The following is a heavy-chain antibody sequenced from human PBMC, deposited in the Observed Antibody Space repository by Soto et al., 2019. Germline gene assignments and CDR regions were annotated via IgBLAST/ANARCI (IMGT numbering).Heavy chain of an antibody. CDR3: VRSIALKLAVQRDAPDKYYFDS. Sequence: PSETLSLTCAVHVGTFSGYYWTWIRQPPGKGLAWIGEINHSGSTKQNPSLKSRLSISVDTSKNQVSLKLRSVAAADTAVYYCVRSIALKLAVQRDAPDKYYFDSWGQGTLVTVSS. D-gene: IGHD2-21*01. V-gene: IGHV4-34*01. CDR1: VGTFSGYY. CDR2: INHSGST. J-gene: IGHJ4*02.